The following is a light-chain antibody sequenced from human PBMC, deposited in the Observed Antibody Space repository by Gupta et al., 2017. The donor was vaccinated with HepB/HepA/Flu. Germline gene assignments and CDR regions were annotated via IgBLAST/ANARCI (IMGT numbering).Light chain of an antibody. J-gene: IGKJ2*03. CDR1: QSINIY. CDR3: QQSYTTPYS. Sequence: DIQLTQSPSSLSASIGDRITITCRASQSINIYLHWYQQTPGNAPKLLIYAASTLQTGVPSRFSGSGSGTDFTLTISSLQPEDFATYYCQQSYTTPYSFGQGTKLAVK. V-gene: IGKV1-39*01. CDR2: AAS.